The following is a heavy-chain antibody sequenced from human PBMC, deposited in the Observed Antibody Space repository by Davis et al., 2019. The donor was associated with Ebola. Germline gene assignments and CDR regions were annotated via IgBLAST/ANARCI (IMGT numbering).Heavy chain of an antibody. Sequence: AASVKVSCKASGGTFSSYAISWVRQAPGQGLEWMGRIIPILGIANYAQKFQGRVTITRDTSASTAYMELSSLRSEDTAVYYCARCSSSYNYYYGMDVWAKGPRSPSP. J-gene: IGHJ6*02. V-gene: IGHV1-69*04. CDR3: ARCSSSYNYYYGMDV. CDR2: IIPILGIA. CDR1: GGTFSSYA. D-gene: IGHD6-6*01.